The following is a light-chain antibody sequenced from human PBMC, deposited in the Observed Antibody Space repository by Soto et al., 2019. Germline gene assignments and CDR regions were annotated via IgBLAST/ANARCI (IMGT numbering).Light chain of an antibody. J-gene: IGLJ1*01. V-gene: IGLV2-14*01. CDR1: SSDDGGYNY. Sequence: QSALTQPASVSGSPGQSITISCTGTSSDDGGYNYVSWYQQHPGKAPKLMIYAVSNRPSGVSTRFSGSKSGNTASLTISGLQAEDEADYHCSSYTTSSTLLYVFGTGTKVTVL. CDR2: AVS. CDR3: SSYTTSSTLLYV.